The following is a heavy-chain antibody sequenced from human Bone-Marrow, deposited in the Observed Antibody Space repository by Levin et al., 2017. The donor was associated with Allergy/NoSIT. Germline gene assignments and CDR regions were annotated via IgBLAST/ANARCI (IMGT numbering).Heavy chain of an antibody. CDR3: TTVHPSRWESVEVADY. J-gene: IGHJ4*02. CDR2: IKSKTDGGTT. V-gene: IGHV3-15*01. D-gene: IGHD6-19*01. CDR1: GFTFSNAW. Sequence: GESLKISCAASGFTFSNAWMSWVRQAPGKGLEWVGRIKSKTDGGTTDYAAPVKGRFTISRDDSKNTLYLQMNSLKTEDTAVYYCTTVHPSRWESVEVADYWGQGTLVTVSS.